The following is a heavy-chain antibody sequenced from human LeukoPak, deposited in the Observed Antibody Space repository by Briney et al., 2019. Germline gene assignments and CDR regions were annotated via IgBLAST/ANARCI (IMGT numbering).Heavy chain of an antibody. V-gene: IGHV3-23*01. CDR2: ISASGGST. Sequence: PGGSLRLSCAASGFTFSSYAMSWVRQAPGKGLEWVSAISASGGSTFYADSVKGRFTISRDISKNTLYLQMNRLRVEDTAVYYCAKDGMSMDSSWSDYWGQGTQVTVSS. CDR3: AKDGMSMDSSWSDY. CDR1: GFTFSSYA. D-gene: IGHD6-13*01. J-gene: IGHJ4*02.